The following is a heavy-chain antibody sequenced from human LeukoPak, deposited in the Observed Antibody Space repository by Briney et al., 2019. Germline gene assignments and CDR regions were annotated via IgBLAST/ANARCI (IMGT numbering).Heavy chain of an antibody. J-gene: IGHJ6*03. CDR1: GFTFSSYG. CDR3: AKDAEGGPASYYYYYYMDV. Sequence: GGSLRLPCAASGFTFSSYGMHWVRQAPGKVLEWLAVISYDGSNKYYADSVKGRFTISRDNSKNTLYLQMNSLRAEDTAVYYCAKDAEGGPASYYYYYYMDVWGKGTTVTVSS. CDR2: ISYDGSNK. V-gene: IGHV3-30*18. D-gene: IGHD2-15*01.